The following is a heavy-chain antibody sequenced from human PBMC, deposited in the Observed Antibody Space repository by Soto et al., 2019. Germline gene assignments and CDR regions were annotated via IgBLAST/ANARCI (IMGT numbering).Heavy chain of an antibody. CDR1: GYSITRYW. V-gene: IGHV5-10-1*01. CDR2: IDPSDSYT. Sequence: PGESLKICCKGSGYSITRYWISWVRQMPGKGLEWMGRIDPSDSYTNYSPSFQGHVTISADKTISTAYLQWSSLKASDTAMYYCARAIFGVAQNGFDPWGQGTLVTVSS. J-gene: IGHJ5*02. CDR3: ARAIFGVAQNGFDP. D-gene: IGHD3-3*01.